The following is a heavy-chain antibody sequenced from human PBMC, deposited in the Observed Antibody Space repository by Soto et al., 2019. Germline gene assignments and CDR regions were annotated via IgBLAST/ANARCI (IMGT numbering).Heavy chain of an antibody. V-gene: IGHV1-18*01. J-gene: IGHJ4*02. CDR3: ARDRYVLRFLEWSPRFDY. CDR1: GYTFTSYG. Sequence: ASVKVSCKASGYTFTSYGISWVRQAPGQGLEWMGWISAYNGNTNYAQKLQGRVTMTTDTSTSTAYMELRSLRSDDTAVYYCARDRYVLRFLEWSPRFDYWGQGTLVTVSS. CDR2: ISAYNGNT. D-gene: IGHD3-3*01.